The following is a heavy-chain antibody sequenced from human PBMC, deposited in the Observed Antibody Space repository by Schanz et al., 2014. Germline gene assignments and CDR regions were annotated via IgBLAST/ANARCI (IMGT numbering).Heavy chain of an antibody. CDR1: GFTFSSYA. Sequence: EVPLLESGGGLVQPGGSLRLSCAASGFTFSSYAMAWVRQAPGKGLLWVSSISGTGGDDTYYADSVKGRFTISRDNSKNTLFLQMNSLRVEDSAIYYCAKDISDTSGKDDYWGQGTLVTVSS. J-gene: IGHJ4*02. D-gene: IGHD3-22*01. V-gene: IGHV3-23*01. CDR2: ISGTGGDDT. CDR3: AKDISDTSGKDDY.